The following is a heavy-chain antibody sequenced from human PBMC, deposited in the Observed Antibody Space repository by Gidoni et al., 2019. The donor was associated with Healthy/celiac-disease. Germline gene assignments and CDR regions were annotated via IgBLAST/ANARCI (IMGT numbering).Heavy chain of an antibody. CDR2: INHRGST. V-gene: IGHV4-34*01. CDR1: SGSFSGYS. D-gene: IGHD6-13*01. Sequence: QVQLQQWGAGLLKPSEPLSLTCAVYSGSFSGYSWSGLRQPPGKGLEWIGEINHRGSTNYNPSLKSRVTISVDTSKNQCSLKLSSVTAADTAVYYCARSPSYSSLDYWGQGTLVTVSS. J-gene: IGHJ4*02. CDR3: ARSPSYSSLDY.